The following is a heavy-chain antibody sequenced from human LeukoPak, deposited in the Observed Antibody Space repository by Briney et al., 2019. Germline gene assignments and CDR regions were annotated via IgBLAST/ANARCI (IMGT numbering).Heavy chain of an antibody. CDR1: GYTFTSYY. D-gene: IGHD2-2*01. Sequence: GASVKVSCEASGYTFTSYYMHWVRQAPGQGLEWMGIINPSGGSTSYAQKFQGRVTITRDTSTSTVYMELSSLRSEDTAVYYCARDLGGYCSSTSCYPFLDAFDIWGQGTMVTVSS. CDR3: ARDLGGYCSSTSCYPFLDAFDI. J-gene: IGHJ3*02. V-gene: IGHV1-46*01. CDR2: INPSGGST.